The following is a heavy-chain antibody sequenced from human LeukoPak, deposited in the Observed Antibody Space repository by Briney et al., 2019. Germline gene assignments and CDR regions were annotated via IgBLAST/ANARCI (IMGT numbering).Heavy chain of an antibody. CDR1: GYTFTGYY. D-gene: IGHD3-10*01. J-gene: IGHJ6*03. V-gene: IGHV1-2*02. CDR2: INPNSGGT. Sequence: ASVKVSCKASGYTFTGYYMHWVRQAPGQGLEWMGWINPNSGGTNYAQKFQGRVTMTRDTSISAAYMELSRLRSDDTAVYYCARDQVYYYGSGSYNYYYYMDVWGKGTTVTVSS. CDR3: ARDQVYYYGSGSYNYYYYMDV.